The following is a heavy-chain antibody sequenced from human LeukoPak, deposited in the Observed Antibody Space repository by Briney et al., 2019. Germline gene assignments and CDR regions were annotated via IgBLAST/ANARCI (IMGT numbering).Heavy chain of an antibody. Sequence: PGRSLRLSCAASGFTFSSYAMHWVRQAPGKGLEWVAVISYDGSNKYYADSVKGRFTISRDNSKNTLYLQMNSLRAEDTAVYYCARAREYSSSWFSPHGWFDPWGQGTLVTVSS. J-gene: IGHJ5*02. D-gene: IGHD6-13*01. CDR2: ISYDGSNK. CDR3: ARAREYSSSWFSPHGWFDP. V-gene: IGHV3-30-3*01. CDR1: GFTFSSYA.